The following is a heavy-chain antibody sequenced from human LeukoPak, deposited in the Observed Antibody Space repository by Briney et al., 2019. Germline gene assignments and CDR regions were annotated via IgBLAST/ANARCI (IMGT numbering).Heavy chain of an antibody. D-gene: IGHD3-10*01. Sequence: KPSGTLSRTCTVSGVSISSYYWSWIRQPPGKGLEWIGYIYYSGSTNYNPSLKSRVSISVDTSKNQFSLKLSSVTAADTAVYYCARGRSSMVRGYYYYYMDVWGKGTTVTISS. J-gene: IGHJ6*03. CDR2: IYYSGST. CDR3: ARGRSSMVRGYYYYYMDV. CDR1: GVSISSYY. V-gene: IGHV4-59*01.